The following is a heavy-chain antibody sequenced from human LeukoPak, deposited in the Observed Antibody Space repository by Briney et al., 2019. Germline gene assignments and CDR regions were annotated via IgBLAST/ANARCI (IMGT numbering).Heavy chain of an antibody. CDR1: GFTFSSYS. V-gene: IGHV3-21*01. Sequence: PGGSLRLSCAASGFTFSSYSMNWVRQAPGKGLEWVSSISSSSSYIYYADSVKGRFTISRDNAKNSLYLQMNSLRAEDTAVYYCACTVVRGVIDWFDPWGQGTLVTVSS. CDR3: ACTVVRGVIDWFDP. CDR2: ISSSSSYI. J-gene: IGHJ5*02. D-gene: IGHD3-10*01.